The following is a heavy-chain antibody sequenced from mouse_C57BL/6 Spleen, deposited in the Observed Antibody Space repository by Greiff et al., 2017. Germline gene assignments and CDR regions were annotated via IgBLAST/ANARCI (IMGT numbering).Heavy chain of an antibody. J-gene: IGHJ2*01. CDR2: IRLKSDNYAT. V-gene: IGHV6-3*01. D-gene: IGHD4-1*01. CDR3: TPLTGIYFDY. Sequence: EVKLMESGGGLVQPGGSMKLSCVASGFTFSNYWMNWVRQSPEKGLEWVAQIRLKSDNYATHYAESVKGRFTISRDDSKSSVYLQMNNLRAEDTGIYYCTPLTGIYFDYWGQGTTLTVSS. CDR1: GFTFSNYW.